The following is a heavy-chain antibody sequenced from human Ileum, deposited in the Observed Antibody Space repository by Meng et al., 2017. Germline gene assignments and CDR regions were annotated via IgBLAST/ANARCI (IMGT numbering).Heavy chain of an antibody. Sequence: QLQLQESCPGLGKPSATLSLTCTVSGDSLSSGNYYWGWIRQPPGKGLEWIGSLYYNGNTYYNPSLRSRVTISIDTSKNQFSLKLNSVTAADTAVYYCGKAPHYWGQGTLVTVSS. CDR2: LYYNGNT. CDR1: GDSLSSGNYY. V-gene: IGHV4-39*07. J-gene: IGHJ4*02. CDR3: GKAPHY.